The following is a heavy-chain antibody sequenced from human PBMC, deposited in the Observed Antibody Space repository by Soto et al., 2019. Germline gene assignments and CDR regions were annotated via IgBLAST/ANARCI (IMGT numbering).Heavy chain of an antibody. V-gene: IGHV1-18*01. CDR2: ISAHNGNS. CDR3: ARGRYGDY. CDR1: GYSFTTYG. J-gene: IGHJ4*02. D-gene: IGHD1-1*01. Sequence: QVHLVQSGAEVKKPGASVKVSCQGSGYSFTTYGITWVRQAPGQGLEWMGWISAHNGNSNYAQKLQGIVTVTRDTSTSTAYMELRSLRYDDKAVYYCARGRYGDYWGQGSLVSVSS.